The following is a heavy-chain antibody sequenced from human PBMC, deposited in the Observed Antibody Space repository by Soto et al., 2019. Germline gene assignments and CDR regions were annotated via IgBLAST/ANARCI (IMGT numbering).Heavy chain of an antibody. CDR2: ISFDGSNK. Sequence: GGSLRLSCAASGFIFRTYGMHWVGQAPGRGLEWVAFISFDGSNKYYADSVKGRFTISRDNSKNTLYLQMNSLRAEDTAVYYCAKDMDSGSYYYYGMDVWGQGTTVTVSS. V-gene: IGHV3-30*18. J-gene: IGHJ6*02. D-gene: IGHD1-26*01. CDR3: AKDMDSGSYYYYGMDV. CDR1: GFIFRTYG.